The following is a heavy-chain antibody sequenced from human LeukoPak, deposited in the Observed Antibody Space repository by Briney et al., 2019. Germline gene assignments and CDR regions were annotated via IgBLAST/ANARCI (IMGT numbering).Heavy chain of an antibody. V-gene: IGHV5-51*01. CDR1: GYSFTSYW. D-gene: IGHD2/OR15-2a*01. CDR3: ARYTSIVLGWFDP. CDR2: IYPGDSDT. Sequence: GESLKISCKGSGYSFTSYWFSWVRQMPGKGLEWMGIIYPGDSDTRYSPSFQGQVTISADKSISTAYLQWSSLKASDTAMYYCARYTSIVLGWFDPWGQGTLVTVSS. J-gene: IGHJ5*02.